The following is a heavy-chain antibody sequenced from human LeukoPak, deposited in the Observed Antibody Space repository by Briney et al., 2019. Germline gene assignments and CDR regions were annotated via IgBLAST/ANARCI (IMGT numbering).Heavy chain of an antibody. CDR3: ARDIAVAGDVIYYGMDV. D-gene: IGHD6-19*01. CDR1: GDSVSSNSAA. Sequence: SQTLSLTCAISGDSVSSNSAAWNWIRQSPSRGLEWLGRTYYRSKWYDDYAVSVKSRITINPDTSKNQFSLQLNSVTPEDTAVYYCARDIAVAGDVIYYGMDVWGQGTTVTVSS. J-gene: IGHJ6*02. CDR2: TYYRSKWYD. V-gene: IGHV6-1*01.